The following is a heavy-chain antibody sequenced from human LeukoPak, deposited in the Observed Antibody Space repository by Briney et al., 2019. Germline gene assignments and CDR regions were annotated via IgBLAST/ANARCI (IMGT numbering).Heavy chain of an antibody. J-gene: IGHJ4*02. D-gene: IGHD3-16*01. CDR3: AKDMGGQRPMSFHS. V-gene: IGHV3-7*05. Sequence: GGSLRLSCVASAFAFSSNWMSWVRQAPGKGLEWVASIKEDGSETYYVDSVKGRFTISRDNSKNTLDLQMNSLRAEDTAVYYCAKDMGGQRPMSFHSWGQGILVTVSS. CDR1: AFAFSSNW. CDR2: IKEDGSET.